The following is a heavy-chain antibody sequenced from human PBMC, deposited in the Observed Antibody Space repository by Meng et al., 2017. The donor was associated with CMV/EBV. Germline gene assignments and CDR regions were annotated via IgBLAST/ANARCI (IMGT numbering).Heavy chain of an antibody. Sequence: GESLKISCAASGFTFSSYAMHWARQAPGKGLEWVAVISYDGSNKYYADSVKGRFTISRDNSKNTLYLQMNSLRAEDTAVYYCARAGGDTYYYYGMDVWGQGTTVTVSS. CDR1: GFTFSSYA. D-gene: IGHD3-16*01. CDR2: ISYDGSNK. CDR3: ARAGGDTYYYYGMDV. J-gene: IGHJ6*02. V-gene: IGHV3-30-3*01.